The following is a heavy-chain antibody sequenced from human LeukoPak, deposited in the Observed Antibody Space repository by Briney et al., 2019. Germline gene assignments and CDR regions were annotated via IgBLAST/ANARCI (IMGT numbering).Heavy chain of an antibody. CDR2: INRDGSEK. CDR1: GFNFSNYW. V-gene: IGHV3-7*03. Sequence: GSLRLSCAASGFNFSNYWMSWVRQTPGKGLEWVANINRDGSEKYYVDSVEGQFTISRDNAKNSLFLQMNSLRVEDTAVYYCARRRGYSYGRNNYYFDYWGQGTLVTVSS. CDR3: ARRRGYSYGRNNYYFDY. D-gene: IGHD5-18*01. J-gene: IGHJ4*02.